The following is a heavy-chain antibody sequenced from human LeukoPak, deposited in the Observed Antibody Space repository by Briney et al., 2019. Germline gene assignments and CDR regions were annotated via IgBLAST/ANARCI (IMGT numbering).Heavy chain of an antibody. CDR3: AKDSFGSSWGSYQEFDY. CDR1: GFTFSSYA. Sequence: GGSLRLSCAASGFTFSSYAVNWVRQAPGKGLEWISTISGSDDSTYYADSVKGRFTISRDNSKNTLYLQMNSLRAEDTVVYYCAKDSFGSSWGSYQEFDYWGQGTLVTVSS. J-gene: IGHJ4*02. D-gene: IGHD3-16*01. CDR2: ISGSDDST. V-gene: IGHV3-23*01.